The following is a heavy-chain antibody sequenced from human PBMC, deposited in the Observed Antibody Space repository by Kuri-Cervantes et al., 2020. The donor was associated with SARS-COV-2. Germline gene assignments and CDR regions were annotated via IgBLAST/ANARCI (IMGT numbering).Heavy chain of an antibody. CDR3: ARLRRHNNAWFVTGYYMDV. CDR1: GFTFGSYD. D-gene: IGHD3-10*01. Sequence: GSLRLSCAASGFTFGSYDMNWVRQAPGKGLEWIGEINYSGTTNYNPSLKSRVTMSVDTSKNQFSLNLTSVTAADTAVYYCARLRRHNNAWFVTGYYMDVWGKGTTVTVSS. V-gene: IGHV4-34*01. CDR2: INYSGTT. J-gene: IGHJ6*03.